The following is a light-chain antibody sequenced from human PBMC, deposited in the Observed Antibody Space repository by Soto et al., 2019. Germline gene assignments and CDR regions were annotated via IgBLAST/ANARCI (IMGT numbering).Light chain of an antibody. J-gene: IGLJ1*01. CDR3: QSYDSSLNAYV. CDR1: SSNIGAGYD. Sequence: QSVLTQPPSVSGAPGQRVTISCTGSSSNIGAGYDVHWYQQLPGAAPKLLIYNNNNRPSGVPDRFSGSKSGTSASLAITGLQAEDEADYYCQSYDSSLNAYVFGTGTKLTVL. CDR2: NNN. V-gene: IGLV1-40*01.